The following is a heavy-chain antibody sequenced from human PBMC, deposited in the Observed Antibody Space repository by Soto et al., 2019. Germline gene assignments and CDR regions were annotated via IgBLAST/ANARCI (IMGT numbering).Heavy chain of an antibody. CDR2: ITGSGGTT. V-gene: IGHV3-23*01. J-gene: IGHJ4*02. CDR3: AKPNLYCSSTSCYDY. Sequence: EVQLLESGGALVQPGESLRLSCAASGFSFSSYAMTWVRQAPGQGLEWVSVITGSGGTTHYADSVKGRFTISRDNSKNTLYLQMNGLRAEDTAVYYCAKPNLYCSSTSCYDYWGQGTLVTVSS. D-gene: IGHD2-2*01. CDR1: GFSFSSYA.